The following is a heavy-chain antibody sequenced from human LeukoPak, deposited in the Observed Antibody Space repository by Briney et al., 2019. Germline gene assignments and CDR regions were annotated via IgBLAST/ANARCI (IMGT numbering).Heavy chain of an antibody. Sequence: PGGSLRLSCVASGFTFNFYGMHWVRQAPGKGLEWVAVVSSDGSNKYYTDSVKGRFTVSRDNSQNALYLQMNSLRADDTAVYYCAKVRYYGSGSYYTSVRFDPWGQGTLVTVSS. V-gene: IGHV3-30*18. D-gene: IGHD3-10*01. CDR2: VSSDGSNK. CDR3: AKVRYYGSGSYYTSVRFDP. CDR1: GFTFNFYG. J-gene: IGHJ5*02.